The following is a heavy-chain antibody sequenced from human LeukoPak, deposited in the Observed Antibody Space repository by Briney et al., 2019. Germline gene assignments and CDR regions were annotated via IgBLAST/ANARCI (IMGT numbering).Heavy chain of an antibody. V-gene: IGHV3-21*01. Sequence: GGSLRLSCAASGLTFSSYSMNWVRQAPGKGLEWVSSITSSSSYIYYADSVKGRFTISRDNAKNSPYLQMNSLRAEDTAVYYCARVSHLLTGSYYYYGMDVWGKGTTVTVSS. J-gene: IGHJ6*04. CDR3: ARVSHLLTGSYYYYGMDV. D-gene: IGHD3-9*01. CDR2: ITSSSSYI. CDR1: GLTFSSYS.